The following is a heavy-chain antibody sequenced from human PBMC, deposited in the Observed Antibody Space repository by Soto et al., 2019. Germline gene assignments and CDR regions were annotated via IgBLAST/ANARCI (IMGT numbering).Heavy chain of an antibody. J-gene: IGHJ4*02. CDR3: ARGMTTVTTLDY. Sequence: QLQLQESGSGLVKPSQTLSLTCAVSGGSISSGGYSWSWIRQPPGKGLEWIGYIYHSGSTYYNPSLKRRVXXXVXXSNNQFSLKLSSVTAADPAVYYCARGMTTVTTLDYRGQGTLVTVSS. CDR2: IYHSGST. V-gene: IGHV4-30-2*01. CDR1: GGSISSGGYS. D-gene: IGHD4-4*01.